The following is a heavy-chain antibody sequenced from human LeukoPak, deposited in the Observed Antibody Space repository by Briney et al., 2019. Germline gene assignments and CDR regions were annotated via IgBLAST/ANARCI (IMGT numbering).Heavy chain of an antibody. D-gene: IGHD3-22*01. V-gene: IGHV5-51*01. Sequence: GESLKISCKGSGYSFTSYWIGWVRQMPGKGLEWMGIIYPGDSDTRYSPSFQGQVTISADKSISTAYLQWSSLKASDTAMYYCARALDSQTDAFDIWGQGTMVTVSS. CDR2: IYPGDSDT. CDR3: ARALDSQTDAFDI. J-gene: IGHJ3*02. CDR1: GYSFTSYW.